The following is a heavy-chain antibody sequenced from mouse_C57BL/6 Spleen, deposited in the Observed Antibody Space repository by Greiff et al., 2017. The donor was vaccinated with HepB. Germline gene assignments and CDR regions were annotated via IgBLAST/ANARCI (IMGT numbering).Heavy chain of an antibody. Sequence: EVQLQQSGAELVRPGASVKLSCTASGFNIKDDYMHWVKQRPEQGLEWIGWIDPENGDTEYASKFQGKATITADTSSNTAYLQLSSLTSEDTAVYYCTTGGEEYAEVAYWGQGNRVTVSA. CDR2: IDPENGDT. J-gene: IGHJ3*01. CDR1: GFNIKDDY. D-gene: IGHD5-1*01. V-gene: IGHV14-4*01. CDR3: TTGGEEYAEVAY.